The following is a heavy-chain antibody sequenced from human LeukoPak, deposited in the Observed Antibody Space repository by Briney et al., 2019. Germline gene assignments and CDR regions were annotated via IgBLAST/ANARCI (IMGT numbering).Heavy chain of an antibody. CDR2: ISGSGGST. Sequence: GGSLRLSCAASGFTFSSYAMSWVRQAPGKGLEWVSAISGSGGSTYYADSVKGRFTISGDNSKNTPYLQMNSLRAEDTAVYYCAKSIGYYYRRLNYYFDYWGQGTLVTVSS. CDR1: GFTFSSYA. D-gene: IGHD3-22*01. V-gene: IGHV3-23*01. J-gene: IGHJ4*02. CDR3: AKSIGYYYRRLNYYFDY.